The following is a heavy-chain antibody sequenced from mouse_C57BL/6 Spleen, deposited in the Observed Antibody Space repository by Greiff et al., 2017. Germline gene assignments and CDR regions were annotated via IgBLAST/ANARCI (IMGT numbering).Heavy chain of an antibody. J-gene: IGHJ2*01. CDR3: ARQGTGDLDY. CDR1: GFTFSDYY. D-gene: IGHD3-3*01. Sequence: EVKVVESGGGLVQPGGSLKLSCAASGFTFSDYYMYWVRQTPEKRLEWVAYISNGGGSTYYPDTVKGRFTISRDNAKNTLYLQMSRLKSEDTAMYYCARQGTGDLDYWGQGTTLTVSS. V-gene: IGHV5-12*01. CDR2: ISNGGGST.